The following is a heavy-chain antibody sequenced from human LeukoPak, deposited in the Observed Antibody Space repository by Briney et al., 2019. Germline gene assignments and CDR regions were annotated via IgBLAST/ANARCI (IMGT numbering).Heavy chain of an antibody. V-gene: IGHV3-74*01. Sequence: GGSLRLSCEASGFSLSNYWMHWVRQAPGKGLVWVSRIDSDGDNRNYVDSVKGRFTISRDSAENSLYLQMNSLGADDTAVYYCARDASHFDSSGYFHNYYYGMDVWGQGTTVTVSS. CDR3: ARDASHFDSSGYFHNYYYGMDV. CDR1: GFSLSNYW. J-gene: IGHJ6*02. D-gene: IGHD3-22*01. CDR2: IDSDGDNR.